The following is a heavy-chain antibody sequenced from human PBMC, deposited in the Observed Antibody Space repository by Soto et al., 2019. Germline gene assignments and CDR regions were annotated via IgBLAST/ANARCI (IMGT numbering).Heavy chain of an antibody. CDR1: GFTFSDYA. D-gene: IGHD6-19*01. Sequence: VQLVESGGGVVQPGRSLRLSCAASGFTFSDYAMHWVRQAPGKGLEWVAVVSHDGRNTHYADSVKGRFTISRDSSKHTVSRETTSLRAEDTAVYYCAKGGRQWLVTSDFNYWGQGALVTVSS. J-gene: IGHJ4*02. V-gene: IGHV3-30*18. CDR3: AKGGRQWLVTSDFNY. CDR2: VSHDGRNT.